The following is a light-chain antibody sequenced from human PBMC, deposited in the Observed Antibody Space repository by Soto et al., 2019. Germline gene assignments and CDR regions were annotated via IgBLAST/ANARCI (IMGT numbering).Light chain of an antibody. CDR3: SSYGGSNTVV. V-gene: IGLV2-8*01. J-gene: IGLJ2*01. CDR1: SSDVGGYNY. CDR2: EVS. Sequence: QSALTQPASVSGSPGQSITISCTGTSSDVGGYNYVSWYQQHPGKAPKLMIYEVSNRPSGVPDRLSGSKSGNTASLTVSGLQAEDEADYYCSSYGGSNTVVFGGGTKLTVL.